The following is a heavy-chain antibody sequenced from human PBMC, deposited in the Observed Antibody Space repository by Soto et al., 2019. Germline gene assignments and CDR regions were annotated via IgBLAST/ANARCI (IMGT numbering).Heavy chain of an antibody. V-gene: IGHV3-23*01. Sequence: SLRLSCVASGFSFDNYGVSWVRQAPGEGLELVSAIKSDGTSTYYAASVEDRFTISRDNSKNTLYLQLNSLRAEDTAVYYCAKDGNWLDVYFDVWGQGXPVTVYS. CDR2: IKSDGTST. D-gene: IGHD6-19*01. CDR1: GFSFDNYG. CDR3: AKDGNWLDVYFDV. J-gene: IGHJ4*02.